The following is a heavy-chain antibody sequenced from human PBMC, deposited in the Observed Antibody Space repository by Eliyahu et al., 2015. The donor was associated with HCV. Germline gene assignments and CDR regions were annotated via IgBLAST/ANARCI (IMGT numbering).Heavy chain of an antibody. CDR3: ARERYCSGSNCFQDAFDI. Sequence: EVHLVESGGGLVKPGGSLRLSCAAXGFXFSYFXLSWVRQAPGKGLEWVSSISTTTSYIYYADSVKGRFTISRDNAKDSLYLQMNSLRAEDTAVYYCARERYCSGSNCFQDAFDIWGQGTMVTVSS. CDR1: GFXFSYFX. V-gene: IGHV3-21*01. CDR2: ISTTTSYI. D-gene: IGHD2-15*01. J-gene: IGHJ3*02.